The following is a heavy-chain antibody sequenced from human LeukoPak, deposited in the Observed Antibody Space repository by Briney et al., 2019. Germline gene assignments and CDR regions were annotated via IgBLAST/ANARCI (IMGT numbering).Heavy chain of an antibody. J-gene: IGHJ3*02. Sequence: GESLRLSCAASGFTFSNYAMSWVRQPPGRGLEWVSSISGSGGSKYCAASVKGRFTISRETSKNTLYLQMNSLRAEDTAIYFCAKPSSTGWDAFDIWGQGTMVTVSS. CDR3: AKPSSTGWDAFDI. V-gene: IGHV3-23*01. CDR2: ISGSGGSK. CDR1: GFTFSNYA. D-gene: IGHD6-19*01.